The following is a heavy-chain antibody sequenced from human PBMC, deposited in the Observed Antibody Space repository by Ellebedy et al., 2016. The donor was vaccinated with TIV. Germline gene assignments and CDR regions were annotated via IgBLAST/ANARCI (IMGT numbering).Heavy chain of an antibody. CDR3: AKGTTRVSARFDY. D-gene: IGHD1-7*01. CDR2: ISYDGTSQ. V-gene: IGHV3-30*18. Sequence: GGSLRLXCAASGFTFSSYGMHWVRQAPGKGLEWVAVISYDGTSQYYADSVRGRFTISRDRSKSTLYLQMNSLRAEDTAVYYCAKGTTRVSARFDYWGQGTLVTVSS. J-gene: IGHJ4*02. CDR1: GFTFSSYG.